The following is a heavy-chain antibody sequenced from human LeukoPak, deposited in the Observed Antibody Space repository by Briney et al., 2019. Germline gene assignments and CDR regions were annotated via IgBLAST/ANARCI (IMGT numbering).Heavy chain of an antibody. J-gene: IGHJ4*02. Sequence: PSETLSLNCAVYGGSFSGYYWSWIRQPPGKGLEWIGEINNSGSTNYDPSLNRRVTISVDTSKNQFSLKLSSLTPADTAVYYCARGLRDDYWGQGTLVTVSS. CDR1: GGSFSGYY. V-gene: IGHV4-34*01. CDR3: ARGLRDDY. D-gene: IGHD3-16*01. CDR2: INNSGST.